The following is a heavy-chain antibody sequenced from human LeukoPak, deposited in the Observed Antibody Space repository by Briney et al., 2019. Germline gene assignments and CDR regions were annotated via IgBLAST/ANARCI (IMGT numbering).Heavy chain of an antibody. CDR1: GFTFNNAW. Sequence: GGSLRLSCAASGFTFNNAWMNWVRQAPGKGLEWVGRIKSKSDGGTTDYAAPVKGRFSISRDDSKNTLYLQMNSLRAEDTAVYYCATLEMATPLDYWGQGTLVTVSS. J-gene: IGHJ4*02. D-gene: IGHD5-24*01. V-gene: IGHV3-15*07. CDR2: IKSKSDGGTT. CDR3: ATLEMATPLDY.